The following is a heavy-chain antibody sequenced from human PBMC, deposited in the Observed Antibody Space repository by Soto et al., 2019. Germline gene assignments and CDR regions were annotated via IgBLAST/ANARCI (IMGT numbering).Heavy chain of an antibody. D-gene: IGHD3-22*01. CDR2: IYWDDDK. Sequence: QLTLKESGPTLVKPTQTLTLTCTFSGFSLSTSGVGVGWIRQPPGKALEWLALIYWDDDKRYSPSLKSRLTITKDTSKNQVVLTMTNMDPVDTATYYCAHETYYYDSSGYYPSIDYWGQGTLVTVSS. CDR3: AHETYYYDSSGYYPSIDY. CDR1: GFSLSTSGVG. V-gene: IGHV2-5*02. J-gene: IGHJ4*02.